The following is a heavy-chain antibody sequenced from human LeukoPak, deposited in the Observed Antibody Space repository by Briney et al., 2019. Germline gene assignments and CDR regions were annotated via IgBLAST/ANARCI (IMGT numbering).Heavy chain of an antibody. J-gene: IGHJ4*02. V-gene: IGHV3-23*01. CDR3: AGGTVLLWFGELLDY. CDR2: ISGSGGST. D-gene: IGHD3-10*01. Sequence: GGSPGPSLSAFGLPFCRLAISWGPPGPGEGVGWGLAISGSGGSTYYADSVKGRFTISRDNSKNTLYLQMNSLRAEDTAVYYCAGGTVLLWFGELLDYWGQGTLVTVSS. CDR1: GLPFCRLA.